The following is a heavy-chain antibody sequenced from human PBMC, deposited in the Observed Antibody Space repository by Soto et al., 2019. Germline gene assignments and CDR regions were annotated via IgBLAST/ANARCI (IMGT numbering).Heavy chain of an antibody. Sequence: QVQLQESGPGLVKPSQTSSLTCTVSGGSISGGDYHWTWIRQTPGKGLEWIGAIYYSASTYYNPSLVSRISMSIDTSKNQFSLKLTSVTATDTAVYYCARDFLTPSGGMDVWGQGTTVTVSS. J-gene: IGHJ6*02. V-gene: IGHV4-30-4*01. CDR3: ARDFLTPSGGMDV. CDR2: IYYSAST. CDR1: GGSISGGDYH.